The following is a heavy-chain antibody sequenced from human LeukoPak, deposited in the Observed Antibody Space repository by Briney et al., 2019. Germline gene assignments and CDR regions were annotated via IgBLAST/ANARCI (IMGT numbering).Heavy chain of an antibody. CDR2: IYYSGST. CDR1: GGSISNSY. J-gene: IGHJ2*01. D-gene: IGHD3-9*01. CDR3: ARGARYYDILTGYIPNWYFDL. V-gene: IGHV4-59*08. Sequence: SETLSLTCTVSGGSISNSYWSWIRQSPEKGLEWIGYIYYSGSTNYNPSLKSRVTISVDTSKNQFSLKLSSVTAADTAVYYCARGARYYDILTGYIPNWYFDLWGRGTLVTVSS.